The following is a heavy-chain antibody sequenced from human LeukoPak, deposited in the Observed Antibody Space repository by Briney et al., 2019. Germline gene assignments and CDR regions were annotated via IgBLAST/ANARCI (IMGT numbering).Heavy chain of an antibody. J-gene: IGHJ6*03. D-gene: IGHD2-15*01. Sequence: PGGSLGLSCAASGFTVSSNYMSWVRQAPGKGLEWVSVIYSGGSTYYADSVKGRFTISRDNSKNTLYLQMNSLRAEDTAVYYCARAPPRYCSGGSCYSLNCYYYMDVWGKGATVTVSS. V-gene: IGHV3-66*02. CDR3: ARAPPRYCSGGSCYSLNCYYYMDV. CDR2: IYSGGST. CDR1: GFTVSSNY.